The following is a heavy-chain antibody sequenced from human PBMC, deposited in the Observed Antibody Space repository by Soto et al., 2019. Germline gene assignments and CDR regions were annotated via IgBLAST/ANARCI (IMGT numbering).Heavy chain of an antibody. Sequence: SETLSLTCTVSGGSISSGGYYWSWIRQHPGKGLEWIGYIYYSGSTYYNPSLKSRVTISVDTSKNQFSLKLSSVTAADTAVYYCARDRGGHYDSRGYYYASGAFDIWGQGTMVTVSS. CDR2: IYYSGST. D-gene: IGHD3-22*01. CDR3: ARDRGGHYDSRGYYYASGAFDI. J-gene: IGHJ3*02. V-gene: IGHV4-31*03. CDR1: GGSISSGGYY.